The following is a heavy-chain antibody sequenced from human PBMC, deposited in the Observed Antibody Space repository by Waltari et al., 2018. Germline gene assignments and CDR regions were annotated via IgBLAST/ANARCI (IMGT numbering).Heavy chain of an antibody. V-gene: IGHV1-69*13. D-gene: IGHD5-12*01. CDR1: GGTFSSYA. J-gene: IGHJ6*02. CDR2: IIPIFGTA. CDR3: ASKGGYDSRNYYYYYGMDV. Sequence: QVQLVQSGAEVKKPGSSVKVSCKASGGTFSSYAISLVRQAPGQVLEWMGGIIPIFGTANYAQKFQGRVTITADESTSTAYMELSSLRSEDTAVYYCASKGGYDSRNYYYYYGMDVRGQGTTVTVSS.